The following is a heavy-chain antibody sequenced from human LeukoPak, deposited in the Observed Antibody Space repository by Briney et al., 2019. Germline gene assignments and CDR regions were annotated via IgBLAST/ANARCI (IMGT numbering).Heavy chain of an antibody. Sequence: SETLSLTCAVYNGSFSGYYGTWIRQPPGRGLEWIGEIKHSGRTTYTPSLKSRVSISVDPSKNQFSLKLSSVTAADTAMYYCAREARGLFHWGQGTLVTVSS. CDR2: IKHSGRT. J-gene: IGHJ4*02. CDR1: NGSFSGYY. V-gene: IGHV4-34*01. D-gene: IGHD3/OR15-3a*01. CDR3: AREARGLFH.